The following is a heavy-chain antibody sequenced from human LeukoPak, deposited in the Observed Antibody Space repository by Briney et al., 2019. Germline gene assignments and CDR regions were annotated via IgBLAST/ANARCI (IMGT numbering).Heavy chain of an antibody. D-gene: IGHD6-13*01. Sequence: GRSLRLSCAASGFTFDDYAMHWVRQAPGKGLEWVSGISWNSGNIGYADSVKGRFTISRDNAKNSLYLQMNSLRAGDTAVYYCARGGRAAADYYFDYWGQGTLVTVSS. CDR2: ISWNSGNI. CDR1: GFTFDDYA. V-gene: IGHV3-9*01. CDR3: ARGGRAAADYYFDY. J-gene: IGHJ4*02.